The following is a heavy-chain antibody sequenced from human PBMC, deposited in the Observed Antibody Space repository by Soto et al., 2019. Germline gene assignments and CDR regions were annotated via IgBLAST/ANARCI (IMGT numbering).Heavy chain of an antibody. CDR3: TTEGIVGATTVFDY. CDR2: IKSKTDGGTT. Sequence: GGSLRLSCAASGFTFSNAWMNWVRQAPGKGLEWVGRIKSKTDGGTTDYAAPVKGRFTISRDDSKNTLYLQMNSLKTEDTAVYYCTTEGIVGATTVFDYWGQGTLVTVSS. D-gene: IGHD1-26*01. J-gene: IGHJ4*02. V-gene: IGHV3-15*07. CDR1: GFTFSNAW.